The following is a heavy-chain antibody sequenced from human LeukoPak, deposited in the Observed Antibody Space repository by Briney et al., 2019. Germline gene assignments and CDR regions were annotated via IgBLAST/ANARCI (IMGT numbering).Heavy chain of an antibody. D-gene: IGHD3-9*01. CDR1: GFTFYSYA. CDR3: AKDENYDILTREDY. CDR2: ISGSGGST. Sequence: GGSLRLSCAASGFTFYSYAMSWVRQAPGKGLEWVSAISGSGGSTYYADSVKGRFTISRDNSKNTLYLQMNSLRAEDTAVYYCAKDENYDILTREDYWGQGTLVTVSS. J-gene: IGHJ4*02. V-gene: IGHV3-23*01.